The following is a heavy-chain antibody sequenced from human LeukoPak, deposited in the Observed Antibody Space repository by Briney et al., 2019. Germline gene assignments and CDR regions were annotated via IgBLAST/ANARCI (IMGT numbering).Heavy chain of an antibody. V-gene: IGHV1-2*04. CDR1: GYTFTGYY. D-gene: IGHD4-23*01. CDR3: ARADDYGGNPSDY. Sequence: VSVKVSCKASGYTFTGYYMHWVRQAPGQGLEWMGWINPNSGGTNYAQKFQGWVTMTRDTSISTAYMELSRLRSDDTAVYYCARADDYGGNPSDYWGQGTLVTVSS. J-gene: IGHJ4*02. CDR2: INPNSGGT.